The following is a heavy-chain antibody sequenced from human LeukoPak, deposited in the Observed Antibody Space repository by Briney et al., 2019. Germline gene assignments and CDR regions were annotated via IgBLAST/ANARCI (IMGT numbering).Heavy chain of an antibody. D-gene: IGHD5-24*01. V-gene: IGHV3-21*01. CDR2: ISSSSSYI. CDR3: ASAATINSY. Sequence: GGSLRLSCAASGFTFSSYSMNWVRQAPGQGLEWISSISSSSSYIYYADSVKGRFTISRDNAKNSLYLQMNSLRAEDTAVYYCASAATINSYWGQGTLVTVSS. CDR1: GFTFSSYS. J-gene: IGHJ4*02.